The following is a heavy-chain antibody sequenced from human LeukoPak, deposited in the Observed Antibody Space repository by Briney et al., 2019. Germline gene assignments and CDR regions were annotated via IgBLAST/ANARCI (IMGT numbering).Heavy chain of an antibody. CDR2: ISYDGSNK. J-gene: IGHJ4*02. CDR1: GFTFSRYG. D-gene: IGHD3-22*01. CDR3: AKGDSSGYYVYYFDY. Sequence: PGRSLRLSCAASGFTFSRYGMHWVRQAPGKGLEWVAVISYDGSNKYYADSVKGRFTISRDNSKNTLYLQMNSLRAEDTAVYYCAKGDSSGYYVYYFDYWGQGTLVTVSS. V-gene: IGHV3-30*18.